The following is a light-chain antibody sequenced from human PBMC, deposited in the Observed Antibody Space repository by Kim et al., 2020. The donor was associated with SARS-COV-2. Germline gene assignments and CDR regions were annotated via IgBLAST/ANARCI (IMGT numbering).Light chain of an antibody. CDR2: AAS. V-gene: IGKV1-9*01. J-gene: IGKJ4*01. CDR1: QGSSSY. CDR3: QQLNSYPLT. Sequence: AAVGDRINITCRASQGSSSYLAWYQQKPGKAPKLLIYAASTMQSEVTSRFSGSGSGTDFTLTISRLQPEDFATYYCQQLNSYPLTFGGGTKVEIK.